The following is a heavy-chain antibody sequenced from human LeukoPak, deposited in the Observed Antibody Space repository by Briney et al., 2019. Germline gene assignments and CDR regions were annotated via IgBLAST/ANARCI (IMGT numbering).Heavy chain of an antibody. D-gene: IGHD3-3*01. CDR3: AKMYYDFWSGYYDY. V-gene: IGHV3-23*01. J-gene: IGHJ4*02. Sequence: GGSLRLSCAASGFTFSSYAMSWVRRAPGKGLEWVSAISGSGGSTYYADSVKGRFTISRDNSKNTLYLQMNSLRAEDTAVYYCAKMYYDFWSGYYDYWGQGTLVTVSS. CDR1: GFTFSSYA. CDR2: ISGSGGST.